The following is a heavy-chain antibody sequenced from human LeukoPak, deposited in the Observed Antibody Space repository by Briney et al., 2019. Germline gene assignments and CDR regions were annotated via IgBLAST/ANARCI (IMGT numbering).Heavy chain of an antibody. Sequence: SVKASCKASGGTFSSYTISWVRQAPGQGLEWMGRIIPILGIANYAQKFQGRVTITADKSTSTAYMELSSLRSEDTAVYYCARLSDSSGYYYLQDFDYWGQGTLVTVSS. V-gene: IGHV1-69*02. CDR1: GGTFSSYT. CDR3: ARLSDSSGYYYLQDFDY. D-gene: IGHD3-22*01. J-gene: IGHJ4*02. CDR2: IIPILGIA.